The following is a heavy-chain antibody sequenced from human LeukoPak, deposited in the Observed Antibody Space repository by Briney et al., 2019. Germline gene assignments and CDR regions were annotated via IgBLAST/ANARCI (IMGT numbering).Heavy chain of an antibody. J-gene: IGHJ4*02. CDR2: ISGSGSST. D-gene: IGHD5-18*01. CDR3: AKEDGYSYGYHFDY. Sequence: QAGGSLRLSCAASGFTFSNYAMSWVGQAPGKGLEWVSAISGSGSSTYYADSVKGRFTISRDNSKNTLYLQMNSLRAEDTAVYYCAKEDGYSYGYHFDYWGQGTLVTVSS. CDR1: GFTFSNYA. V-gene: IGHV3-23*01.